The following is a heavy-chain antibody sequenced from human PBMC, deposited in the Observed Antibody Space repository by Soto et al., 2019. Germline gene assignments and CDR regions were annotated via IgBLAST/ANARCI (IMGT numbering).Heavy chain of an antibody. CDR1: GGSISSGGYY. CDR3: VRGVLS. D-gene: IGHD3-10*01. V-gene: IGHV4-31*03. J-gene: IGHJ1*01. Sequence: QVQLQESGPGLVKASQTLSLTLNVSGGSISSGGYYWTWNLQHPANGLKWIGNIHHSGSTFYTPSLRRRVSISVDTSKKQSSLTLSSVTAADTAAYFCVRGVLSWGQGTLVNVSS. CDR2: IHHSGST.